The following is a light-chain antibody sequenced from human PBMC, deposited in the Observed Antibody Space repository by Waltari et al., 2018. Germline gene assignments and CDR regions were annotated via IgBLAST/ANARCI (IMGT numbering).Light chain of an antibody. CDR3: QQSYSTPRT. CDR2: AAS. Sequence: DIQMTQSPSSLSASVVDRVTITCRASQRISSYLNWYQQKPGKAPKLLIYAASSLQSGVPSGFSGSGSGTDFTLTISSLQPEDFATYYCQQSYSTPRTFGQGTKVEIK. J-gene: IGKJ1*01. CDR1: QRISSY. V-gene: IGKV1-39*01.